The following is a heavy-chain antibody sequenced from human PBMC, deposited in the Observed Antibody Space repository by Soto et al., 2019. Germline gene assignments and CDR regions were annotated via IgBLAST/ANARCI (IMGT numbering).Heavy chain of an antibody. CDR2: IIPIFGTA. D-gene: IGHD3-10*01. Sequence: VASVKVSCKASGGTFSSYAISWVRQAPGQGLEWMGGIIPIFGTANYAQKFQGRATITADESTSTAYMELSGLRSEDTAVYYCARAPYGGSPPYYYYYGMDVWGQGTTVTVSS. J-gene: IGHJ6*02. CDR1: GGTFSSYA. V-gene: IGHV1-69*13. CDR3: ARAPYGGSPPYYYYYGMDV.